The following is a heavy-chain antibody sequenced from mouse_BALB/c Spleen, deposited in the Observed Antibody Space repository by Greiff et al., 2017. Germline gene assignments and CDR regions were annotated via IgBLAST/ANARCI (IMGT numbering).Heavy chain of an antibody. V-gene: IGHV1-37*01. Sequence: EVKLVESGPELVKPGASVKISCKASGYSFTGYFMNWVKQSHGKSLEWIGRINPYNGDTFYNQKFKGKATLTVDKSSSTAHMELLSLTSEDSAVYYCGRRGYYGAYYFDYWGQGTTLTVSS. CDR3: GRRGYYGAYYFDY. CDR2: INPYNGDT. J-gene: IGHJ2*01. CDR1: GYSFTGYF. D-gene: IGHD1-1*01.